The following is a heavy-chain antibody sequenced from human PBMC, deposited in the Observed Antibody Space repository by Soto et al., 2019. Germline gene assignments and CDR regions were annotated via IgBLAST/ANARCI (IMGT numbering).Heavy chain of an antibody. CDR2: ISYDGSNK. CDR3: APLRGAEGNFDY. V-gene: IGHV3-30*03. CDR1: GFTFSSYG. Sequence: QVQLVESGGGVVQPGRSLRLCCAASGFTFSSYGMHWVRQAPGKGLEWVAVISYDGSNKYYADSVKGRFTISRDNSKNTLYLQMNSLRAEDTAVYYCAPLRGAEGNFDYWGQGTLVTVSS. J-gene: IGHJ4*02. D-gene: IGHD1-26*01.